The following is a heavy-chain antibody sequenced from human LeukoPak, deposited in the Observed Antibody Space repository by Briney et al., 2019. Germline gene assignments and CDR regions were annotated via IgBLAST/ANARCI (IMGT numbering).Heavy chain of an antibody. Sequence: SETLSLTCTVSGGSISSGSYYWSWIRQPAGKGLEWIGRIYTSGSTNYNPSLKSRVTISVDTSKNQFSLKLSSVTAADTAVYYCAIMVRGVIGYYFDYWGQGTLVTVSS. D-gene: IGHD3-10*01. CDR2: IYTSGST. CDR3: AIMVRGVIGYYFDY. CDR1: GGSISSGSYY. V-gene: IGHV4-61*02. J-gene: IGHJ4*02.